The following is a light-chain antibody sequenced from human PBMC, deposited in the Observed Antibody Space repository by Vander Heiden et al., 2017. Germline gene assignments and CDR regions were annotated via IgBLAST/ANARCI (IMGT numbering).Light chain of an antibody. CDR1: QSISSW. V-gene: IGKV1-5*01. Sequence: DIQMTQSPSTLSASVGDRFTITCRASQSISSWLAWYQQNPGKAPKLLIYDASSLESGVPSRFSGSGSGTEFTLTISSLQPDDFATYYCQQYNSYWTFGQGTKVEIK. J-gene: IGKJ1*01. CDR3: QQYNSYWT. CDR2: DAS.